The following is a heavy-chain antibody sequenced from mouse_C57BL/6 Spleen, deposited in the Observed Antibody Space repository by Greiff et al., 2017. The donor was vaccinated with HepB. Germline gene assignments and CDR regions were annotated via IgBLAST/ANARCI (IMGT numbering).Heavy chain of an antibody. D-gene: IGHD3-2*01. J-gene: IGHJ4*01. CDR3: ARDRQEMDY. CDR1: GFTFSSYA. CDR2: ISDGGSYT. Sequence: EVQLQESGGGLVKPGGSLKLSCAASGFTFSSYAMSWVRQTPEKRLEWVATISDGGSYTYYPDNVKGRFTISRDNAKNNLYLQMSHLKSEDTAMYYCARDRQEMDYWGQGTSVTVSS. V-gene: IGHV5-4*01.